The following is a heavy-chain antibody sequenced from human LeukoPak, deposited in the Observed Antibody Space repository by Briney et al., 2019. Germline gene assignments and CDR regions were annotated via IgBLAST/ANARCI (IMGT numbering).Heavy chain of an antibody. CDR3: ARPAADCGGDCYWAFDY. J-gene: IGHJ4*02. Sequence: GGSLRLSCAASGFTFSTYPMNWVRQAPGKGLEWVSYISSRSSTIYYANSVKGRFTISRDNAKNSLYLQMNSLRAEDTAVYYCARPAADCGGDCYWAFDYWGQGTLVTVSS. CDR2: ISSRSSTI. D-gene: IGHD2-21*01. CDR1: GFTFSTYP. V-gene: IGHV3-48*01.